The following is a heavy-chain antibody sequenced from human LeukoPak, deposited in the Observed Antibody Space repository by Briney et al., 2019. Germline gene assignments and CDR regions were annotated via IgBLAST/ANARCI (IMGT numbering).Heavy chain of an antibody. J-gene: IGHJ4*02. V-gene: IGHV3-23*01. CDR1: GFTFSSPA. CDR2: ISNNGGYT. Sequence: GGSLRLSCAASGFTFSSPAMSWVRQAPGKGLEWVSAISNNGGYTYYADSVQGRFTISRDNSKSTLCLQMNSLRAEDTAVYYCAKQLGYCSDGSCYFPYWGQGTLVTVSS. CDR3: AKQLGYCSDGSCYFPY. D-gene: IGHD2-15*01.